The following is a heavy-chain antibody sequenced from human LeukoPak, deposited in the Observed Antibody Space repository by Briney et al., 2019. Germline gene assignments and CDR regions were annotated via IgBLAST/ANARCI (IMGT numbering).Heavy chain of an antibody. CDR3: ARGTTAMVIHDAFDI. Sequence: PGGSLRLSCAASGFTFSSYGMHWVRQAPGKGLEWVAVIWYDGSNKYYADSVKGRFNISRDNSKNTLYLQMNSLRAEDTAVYYCARGTTAMVIHDAFDIWGQGTMVTVSS. CDR2: IWYDGSNK. CDR1: GFTFSSYG. D-gene: IGHD5-18*01. J-gene: IGHJ3*02. V-gene: IGHV3-33*01.